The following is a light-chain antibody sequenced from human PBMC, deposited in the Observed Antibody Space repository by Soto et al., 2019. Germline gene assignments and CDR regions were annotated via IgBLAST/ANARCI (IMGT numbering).Light chain of an antibody. CDR2: GAS. CDR3: QQYGSSPRA. Sequence: PGERATLSCRASQSVRSNYLAWYQQKPGRAPRLLIYGASSRATGIPDRFSGSGSGTDFTLTISRLEPEDFAVYYCQQYGSSPRAFGGGTKVE. CDR1: QSVRSNY. J-gene: IGKJ4*01. V-gene: IGKV3-20*01.